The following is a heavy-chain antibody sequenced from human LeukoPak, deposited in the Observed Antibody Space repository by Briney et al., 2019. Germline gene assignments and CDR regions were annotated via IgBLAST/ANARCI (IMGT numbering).Heavy chain of an antibody. CDR1: GFTFSSYA. D-gene: IGHD3-9*01. V-gene: IGHV3-30*04. Sequence: GGSLRLSCAASGFTFSSYAMLWVRQAPGKGRKGVADISYDGSNKYYADSVKGRFTISRDNSKDTLYLQMNSLRAEDTAVYYCARAQYYDILTGYYNLRYYYGMDVWGQGTTVTVSS. J-gene: IGHJ6*02. CDR2: ISYDGSNK. CDR3: ARAQYYDILTGYYNLRYYYGMDV.